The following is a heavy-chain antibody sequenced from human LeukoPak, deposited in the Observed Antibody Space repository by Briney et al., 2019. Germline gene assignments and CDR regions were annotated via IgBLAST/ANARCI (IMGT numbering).Heavy chain of an antibody. Sequence: ASVKVSCKASGYTFTSYYMHWVRQAPGQGLEWMGIINPSGGSTTYAQKFQGRVTMTTDTSTSTVYMEPSSLRSEDTAVYYCARDLSSGSNLDYWGQGTLVTVSS. CDR2: INPSGGST. V-gene: IGHV1-46*01. CDR1: GYTFTSYY. D-gene: IGHD3-10*01. J-gene: IGHJ4*02. CDR3: ARDLSSGSNLDY.